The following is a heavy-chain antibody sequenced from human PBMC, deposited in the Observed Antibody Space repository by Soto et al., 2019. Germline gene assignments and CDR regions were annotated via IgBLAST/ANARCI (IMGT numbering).Heavy chain of an antibody. CDR3: ARRVAVAANGDAFDI. Sequence: GESLKISCNGSGYSFTIYWIGWVRQMPGKGLEWMGIIYPGDSDTRYSPSFQGQVTISADKSISTAYLQWSSLKASDTAMYYCARRVAVAANGDAFDIWGQGTMVTVSS. J-gene: IGHJ3*02. D-gene: IGHD6-19*01. CDR1: GYSFTIYW. CDR2: IYPGDSDT. V-gene: IGHV5-51*01.